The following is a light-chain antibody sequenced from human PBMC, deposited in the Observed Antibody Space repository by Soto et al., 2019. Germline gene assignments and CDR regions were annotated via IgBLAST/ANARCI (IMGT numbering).Light chain of an antibody. CDR3: MQALQTPYT. J-gene: IGKJ2*01. CDR2: LGS. Sequence: DIVMTQSPLFLPVTPGEPASISCRSSQSLLHSNGFKYLDWYLQRPGQSPQLLVYLGSNRASGVPARFSGSGLGTDFTLKISRVEAEDVGVYYCMQALQTPYTFGQGTKLEIK. CDR1: QSLLHSNGFKY. V-gene: IGKV2-28*01.